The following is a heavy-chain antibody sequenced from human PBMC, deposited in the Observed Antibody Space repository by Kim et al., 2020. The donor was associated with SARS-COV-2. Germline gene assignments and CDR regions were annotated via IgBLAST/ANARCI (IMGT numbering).Heavy chain of an antibody. D-gene: IGHD2-2*01. CDR2: IYPGDSDT. CDR1: GYSFTSYW. V-gene: IGHV5-51*01. J-gene: IGHJ5*02. CDR3: ARLDIVVVPAAIGGWFDP. Sequence: GESLKISCKGSGYSFTSYWIGWVRQMPGKGLEWMGIIYPGDSDTRYSPSFQGQVTISADKSISTAYLQWSSLKASDTAMYYCARLDIVVVPAAIGGWFDPWGQGTLVTVSS.